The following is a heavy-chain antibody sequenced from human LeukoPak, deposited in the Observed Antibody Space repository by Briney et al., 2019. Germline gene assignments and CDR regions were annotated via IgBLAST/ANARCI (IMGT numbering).Heavy chain of an antibody. J-gene: IGHJ6*02. Sequence: EASVTVSCKASGGTFSSYAISWVRQAPGQGLEWMGGIIPIFGTANYAQKFQGRVTITADESTSTAYMELSSLRSEDTAVYYCASRRHSSGWYVNYYYGMDVWGQGTTVTVSS. CDR2: IIPIFGTA. CDR1: GGTFSSYA. CDR3: ASRRHSSGWYVNYYYGMDV. V-gene: IGHV1-69*13. D-gene: IGHD6-19*01.